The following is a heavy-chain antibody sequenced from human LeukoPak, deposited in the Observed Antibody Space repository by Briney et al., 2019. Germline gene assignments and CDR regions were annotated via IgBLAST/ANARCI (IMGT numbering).Heavy chain of an antibody. J-gene: IGHJ4*02. D-gene: IGHD6-13*01. CDR1: GYTFTGYY. CDR3: ARGGSIQQLVLYDFDY. Sequence: ASVKVSCKASGYTFTGYYMHWVRQAPGQGLEWMGWINPNSGGTNYAQKFQGRVTMTRDTSISTAYMELSRLRSDDTAVYYCARGGSIQQLVLYDFDYWGQGTLVTVSS. CDR2: INPNSGGT. V-gene: IGHV1-2*02.